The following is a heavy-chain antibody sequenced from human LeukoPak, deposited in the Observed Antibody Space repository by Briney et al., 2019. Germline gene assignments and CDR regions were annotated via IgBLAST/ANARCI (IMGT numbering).Heavy chain of an antibody. V-gene: IGHV1-2*02. CDR3: ARALAVTTLALDY. CDR1: GYTFTGYY. Sequence: ASVKVSCKASGYTFTGYYMHWVRQAPGQGLEWMGWINPNSGGTNYAQKFQGRVTMTRDTSIGTAYMELSRLRSDDTAVYYCARALAVTTLALDYWGQGTLVTVSS. J-gene: IGHJ4*02. D-gene: IGHD4-17*01. CDR2: INPNSGGT.